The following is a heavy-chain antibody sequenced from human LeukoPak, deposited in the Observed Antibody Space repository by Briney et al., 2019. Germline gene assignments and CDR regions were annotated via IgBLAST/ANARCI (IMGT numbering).Heavy chain of an antibody. CDR3: ATRDSGDYPYFDY. J-gene: IGHJ4*02. V-gene: IGHV3-7*03. D-gene: IGHD4-17*01. CDR2: IKEDGSEK. CDR1: GFTFSDHY. Sequence: GGSLRLSCAASGFTFSDHYMSWIRQAPGKGLEWVASIKEDGSEKSYVDSVKGRFTISRDNAKNSLYLQMNSLRAEDTAVFYCATRDSGDYPYFDYWGQGTLVTVSS.